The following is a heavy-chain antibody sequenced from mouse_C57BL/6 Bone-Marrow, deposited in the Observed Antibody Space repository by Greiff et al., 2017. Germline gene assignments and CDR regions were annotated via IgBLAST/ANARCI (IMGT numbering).Heavy chain of an antibody. J-gene: IGHJ2*01. CDR3: ARSLY. CDR1: GYAFSSSW. Sequence: VQLQQSGPELVKPGASVKISCKASGYAFSSSWLNWVKQRPGRGLVWIGRIYPGDGDTNSNGKFKGKATLTADTSSSTAYMQLSSLTSEDSAVXFCARSLYWGQGTTLTVSS. CDR2: IYPGDGDT. V-gene: IGHV1-82*01.